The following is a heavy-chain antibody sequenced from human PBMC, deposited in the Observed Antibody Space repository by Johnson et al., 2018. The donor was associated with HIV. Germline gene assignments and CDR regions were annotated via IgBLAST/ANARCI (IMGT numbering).Heavy chain of an antibody. J-gene: IGHJ3*02. D-gene: IGHD2-15*01. V-gene: IGHV3-7*01. CDR1: GFTVSSNY. CDR3: ARDKCSGGSCYDDDVFEI. CDR2: IKQDGSEK. Sequence: EMQLVESGGGLVQSGGSLRLSCVASGFTVSSNYMSWVRQAPGKGLEWVANIKQDGSEKYYVESVKGRFTISRDNAKNSLDLQMNSMRAEDTAVYYCARDKCSGGSCYDDDVFEIWGQGTMVTVSS.